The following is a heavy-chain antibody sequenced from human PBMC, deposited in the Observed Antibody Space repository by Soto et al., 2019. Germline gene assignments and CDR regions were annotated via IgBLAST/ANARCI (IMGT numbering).Heavy chain of an antibody. CDR1: GGSISSSSYY. V-gene: IGHV4-39*01. CDR2: IYYSGST. CDR3: ARQGRVYDYIWGSYRPTAFDY. J-gene: IGHJ4*02. Sequence: QLQLQESGPGLVKPSETLSLTCTVSGGSISSSSYYWGWIRQPPGKGLEWIGSIYYSGSTYYNPSLRSRVTISVDTSKNQFSLKLSSVPAADTAVYYCARQGRVYDYIWGSYRPTAFDYWGQGTLVTVSS. D-gene: IGHD3-16*02.